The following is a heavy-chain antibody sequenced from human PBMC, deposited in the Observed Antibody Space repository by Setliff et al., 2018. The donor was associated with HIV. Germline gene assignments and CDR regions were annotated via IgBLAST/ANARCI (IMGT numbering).Heavy chain of an antibody. V-gene: IGHV3-30*04. J-gene: IGHJ4*02. CDR1: GLTFSSYA. Sequence: GGSLRLSCAASGLTFSSYAMHWVRQAPGKGLEWVADISYDGSNKYYADYVKGRITISRDNSKNTLYLQMNSLRAEDTAVYYCAREGRGYSYGNVHYWGKGTLVTVSS. CDR2: ISYDGSNK. CDR3: AREGRGYSYGNVHY. D-gene: IGHD5-18*01.